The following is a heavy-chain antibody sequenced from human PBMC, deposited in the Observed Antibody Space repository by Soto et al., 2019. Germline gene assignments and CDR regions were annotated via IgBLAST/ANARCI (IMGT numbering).Heavy chain of an antibody. D-gene: IGHD3-16*01. V-gene: IGHV1-18*01. CDR3: AMVDVYVTPSPQDV. Sequence: ASVKVSCKASGDRFTSYGIGWVRQASGQGLEWMGWINAYNGNTNYAQNLQGRVTLTTDTSTSTAYMELRSLRSNDTAVYYCAMVDVYVTPSPQDVWGQGTTVTVSS. CDR1: GDRFTSYG. J-gene: IGHJ6*02. CDR2: INAYNGNT.